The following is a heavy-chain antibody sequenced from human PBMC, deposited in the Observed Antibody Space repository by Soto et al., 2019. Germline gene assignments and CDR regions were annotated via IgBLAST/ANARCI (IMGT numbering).Heavy chain of an antibody. V-gene: IGHV3-9*01. CDR3: AKGGSAALIAPSGRDNWFDP. CDR1: GFAFDDYV. J-gene: IGHJ5*02. Sequence: LSCAASGFAFDDYVMHWVRQPPGRGLEWVSGITWNGGTIRYVDSVKGRFTISRGNAENSLYLQMNSLRPEDTAVYYCAKGGSAALIAPSGRDNWFDPWGQGTQVTVSS. D-gene: IGHD6-13*01. CDR2: ITWNGGTI.